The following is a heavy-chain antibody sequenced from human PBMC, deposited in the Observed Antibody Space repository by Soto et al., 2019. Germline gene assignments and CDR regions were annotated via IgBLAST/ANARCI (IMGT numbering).Heavy chain of an antibody. Sequence: SETLSLTCAVYGGSFSGYYWSWIRQPPGKGLEWIGEINHSGSTNYNPSLKSRVTISVDTSKNQFSLKLSSVTAADTAVYYCTIVVVPESNDAFDIWGQGTMVTVSS. CDR1: GGSFSGYY. D-gene: IGHD2-2*01. V-gene: IGHV4-34*01. J-gene: IGHJ3*02. CDR3: TIVVVPESNDAFDI. CDR2: INHSGST.